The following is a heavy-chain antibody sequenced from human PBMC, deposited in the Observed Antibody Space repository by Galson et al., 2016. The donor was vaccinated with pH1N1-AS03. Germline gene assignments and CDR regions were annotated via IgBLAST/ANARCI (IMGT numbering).Heavy chain of an antibody. J-gene: IGHJ4*02. CDR3: ARDKDEFWSGYSEY. CDR1: GGTFSSYG. V-gene: IGHV1-69*01. CDR2: IIPIFGTA. D-gene: IGHD3-3*01. Sequence: SGGTFSSYGITWLRQAPGQGLEWMGGIIPIFGTANYAQKFQGRVTITADESTSTAYMELSNLRSEDTAVYYCARDKDEFWSGYSEYWGQGTLVTVSS.